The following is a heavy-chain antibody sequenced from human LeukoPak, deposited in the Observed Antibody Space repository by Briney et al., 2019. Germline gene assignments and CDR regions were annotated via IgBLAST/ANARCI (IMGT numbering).Heavy chain of an antibody. V-gene: IGHV1-18*01. CDR2: ISAYNGNT. Sequence: ASVKVSCKAPGYTFTSYGISWVRQAPGQGLEWMGWISAYNGNTNYAQKLQGRVTMTTDTSTSTAYMELRSLRSDDTAVYYCARHLHSSSWYFFAYYFDYWGQGTLVTVSS. J-gene: IGHJ4*02. CDR1: GYTFTSYG. CDR3: ARHLHSSSWYFFAYYFDY. D-gene: IGHD6-13*01.